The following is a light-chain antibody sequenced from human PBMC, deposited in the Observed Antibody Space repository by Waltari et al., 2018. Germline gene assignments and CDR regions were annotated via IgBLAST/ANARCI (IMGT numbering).Light chain of an antibody. CDR3: SSYTNTSPYVL. V-gene: IGLV2-14*03. Sequence: HSALTQPASVSGSPGQSISISCTGTSSDVGSYSYVSWYQQQPGTAPKLMVYAVGFRPSGVSDRFSCSKSGKTASLTISALQAEDEATYYCSSYTNTSPYVLFGGGTKLTGL. CDR2: AVG. CDR1: SSDVGSYSY. J-gene: IGLJ2*01.